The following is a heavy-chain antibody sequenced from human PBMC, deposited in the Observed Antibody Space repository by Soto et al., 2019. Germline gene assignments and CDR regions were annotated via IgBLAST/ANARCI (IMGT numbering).Heavy chain of an antibody. J-gene: IGHJ6*02. D-gene: IGHD6-19*01. CDR1: GDSFSNYW. Sequence: GESLKISCKGSGDSFSNYWIAWVRQMPGKGLEWMGIIYPGDSDTRYSPSFQGQVTISADTSINTVYLQWSSLKASDTAMYYCARHPIAVAGRAYYYYYGMDVWGQGTTVTVSS. V-gene: IGHV5-51*01. CDR2: IYPGDSDT. CDR3: ARHPIAVAGRAYYYYYGMDV.